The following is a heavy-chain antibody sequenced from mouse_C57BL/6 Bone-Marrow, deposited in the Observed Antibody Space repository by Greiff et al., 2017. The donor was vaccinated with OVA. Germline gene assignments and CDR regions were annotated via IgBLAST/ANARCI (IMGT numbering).Heavy chain of an antibody. D-gene: IGHD1-1*01. Sequence: QVQLQQPGAELVKPGASVKLSCKASGYTFTSYWMHWVKQRPGQGLEWIGMIHPNSGSTNYNEKFKSKATLTVDKSSSTAYMQLSSLTSEDSAVYYCARSCYCGSSPWFAYWGQGTLVTVSA. J-gene: IGHJ3*01. CDR2: IHPNSGST. CDR3: ARSCYCGSSPWFAY. V-gene: IGHV1-64*01. CDR1: GYTFTSYW.